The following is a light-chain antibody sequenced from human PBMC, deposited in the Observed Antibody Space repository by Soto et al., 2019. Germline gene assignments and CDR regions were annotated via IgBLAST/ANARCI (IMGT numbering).Light chain of an antibody. CDR3: LQEYNYPRT. CDR1: QGIRND. V-gene: IGKV1-6*01. J-gene: IGKJ2*01. CDR2: AAS. Sequence: AIQMTQSPSSLSASVGDRVTITCRARQGIRNDLGWYQQKPGKAPKLLIYAASSLQSGVPSRFSGSGSGTDFTLTISRLQPEDFATYYCLQEYNYPRTFGQGTKLEIK.